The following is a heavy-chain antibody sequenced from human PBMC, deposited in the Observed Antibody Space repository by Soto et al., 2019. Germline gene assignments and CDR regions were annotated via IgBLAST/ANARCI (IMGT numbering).Heavy chain of an antibody. CDR2: IKDGGLT. J-gene: IGHJ4*02. Sequence: QVQLQQWGAGLLKPSETLSLTCVVYGGSLSGYYWSWIRQPPGKGLEWIGEIKDGGLTNYSPSLTSXXTXSXXRPKNQFSLKLYSVTAADTAVYYCARGQEGVVATHWDQGSLVTVSS. CDR1: GGSLSGYY. D-gene: IGHD5-12*01. V-gene: IGHV4-34*01. CDR3: ARGQEGVVATH.